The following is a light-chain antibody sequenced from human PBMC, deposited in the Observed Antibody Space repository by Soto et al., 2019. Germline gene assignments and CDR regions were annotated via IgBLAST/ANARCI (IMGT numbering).Light chain of an antibody. Sequence: EIVMTQSPATLSVSPGERATLSCRASQSVSSYLAWYQQKFGQAPRLLIYGASTRAAGIPARFSGSGSGTEFTLTINSLQSEDFAVYYCQQYNNLPLTFGGGPKVDIK. CDR3: QQYNNLPLT. CDR1: QSVSSY. J-gene: IGKJ4*01. V-gene: IGKV3-15*01. CDR2: GAS.